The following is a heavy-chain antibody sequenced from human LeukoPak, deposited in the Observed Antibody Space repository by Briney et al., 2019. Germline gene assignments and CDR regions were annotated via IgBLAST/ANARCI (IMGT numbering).Heavy chain of an antibody. J-gene: IGHJ4*02. Sequence: SETLSLTCTVSGGSISSYYWSWLRQPPGKGLEWIGYIYYSGSTNYNPSLKSRVTISVDTSKNQFSLKLSSVTAADTAVYYCARKGITILDFDYWGQGTLVTVSS. CDR3: ARKGITILDFDY. V-gene: IGHV4-59*08. CDR2: IYYSGST. D-gene: IGHD3-3*01. CDR1: GGSISSYY.